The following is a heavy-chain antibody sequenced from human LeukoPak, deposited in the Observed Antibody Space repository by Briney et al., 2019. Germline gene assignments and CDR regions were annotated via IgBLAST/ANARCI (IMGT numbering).Heavy chain of an antibody. CDR2: ISGSGGST. CDR3: AKDSRRFDY. Sequence: GGSLRLSCAASGFTFSTYAMSWVRQAPGKGLEWVSLISGSGGSTYYADSVKGRFTISRDNSKDTLYLQMNSLRPEDSAVYYCAKDSRRFDYWGQGTQVTVSS. CDR1: GFTFSTYA. V-gene: IGHV3-23*01. J-gene: IGHJ4*02.